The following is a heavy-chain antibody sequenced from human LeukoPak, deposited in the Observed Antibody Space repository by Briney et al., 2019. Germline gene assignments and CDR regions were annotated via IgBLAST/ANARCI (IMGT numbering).Heavy chain of an antibody. D-gene: IGHD3-3*01. V-gene: IGHV4-59*01. CDR2: IYYSGST. J-gene: IGHJ4*02. Sequence: SETLSLTCTVSGGSISSYYWSWIRQPPGKGLEWIGYIYYSGSTNYNPSLKSRVTISVDTPKNQFSLKLSSVTAADAAVHYCARDRHAWYYDFWSGYSPYYFDYWGQGTLVTVSS. CDR1: GGSISSYY. CDR3: ARDRHAWYYDFWSGYSPYYFDY.